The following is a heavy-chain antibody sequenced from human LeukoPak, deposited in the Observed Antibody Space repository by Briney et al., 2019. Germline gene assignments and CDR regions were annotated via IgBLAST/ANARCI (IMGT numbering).Heavy chain of an antibody. J-gene: IGHJ4*02. CDR3: ARVLVRYSSGWYPFGY. V-gene: IGHV1-24*01. D-gene: IGHD6-19*01. CDR1: GYTLTELS. CDR2: FDPEDGET. Sequence: ASVKVSCKVSGYTLTELSMHWVRQAPGKGLEWMGGFDPEDGETIYAQKFQGRVTMTEDTSTDTAYMELSSLRSEDTAVYYCARVLVRYSSGWYPFGYWGQGTLVTVSS.